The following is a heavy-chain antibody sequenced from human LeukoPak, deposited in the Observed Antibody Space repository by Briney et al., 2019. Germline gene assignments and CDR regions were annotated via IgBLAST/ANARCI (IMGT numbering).Heavy chain of an antibody. Sequence: GGSLRLSCVVSGFTFNNYWTHWVRQAPGKGLVWVSRINSDGSSTTYADSVKGRFTISRDNAKNTLYLQMNSLRAEDTAVYYCARDLGPYTSSWYYYYYYYMDVWGKGTTVTVSS. D-gene: IGHD6-13*01. CDR1: GFTFNNYW. J-gene: IGHJ6*03. CDR3: ARDLGPYTSSWYYYYYYYMDV. V-gene: IGHV3-74*03. CDR2: INSDGSST.